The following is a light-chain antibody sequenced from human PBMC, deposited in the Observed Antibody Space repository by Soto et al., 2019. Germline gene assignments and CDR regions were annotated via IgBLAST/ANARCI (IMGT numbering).Light chain of an antibody. CDR2: NFN. Sequence: QPVLTQPPSASGTPGQSVTISCSGSSSNIGGNTVHWYQHLPGTAPRLLMYNFNQRPSGVPDRFSGSKSGTSASLAISGLQSEDEADYYCAAWDDRVNGPVFGGGTKLTVL. CDR3: AAWDDRVNGPV. CDR1: SSNIGGNT. V-gene: IGLV1-44*01. J-gene: IGLJ2*01.